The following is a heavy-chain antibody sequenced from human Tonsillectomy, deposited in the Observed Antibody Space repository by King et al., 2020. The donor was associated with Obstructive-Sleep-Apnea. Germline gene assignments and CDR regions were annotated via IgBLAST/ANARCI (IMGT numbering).Heavy chain of an antibody. Sequence: PLQESGPGLVKPSETLSLTCTVSGDSISSYYWSWIRQPPGKALEWIGYLYYSGSTNYNPSLKSRVTISVDTSKNQFSLKLSSVTAADTAVYYCARASSNYDILAGYHPRWFDPWGQGTLVSVSS. D-gene: IGHD3-9*01. CDR2: LYYSGST. CDR1: GDSISSYY. V-gene: IGHV4-59*01. J-gene: IGHJ5*02. CDR3: ARASSNYDILAGYHPRWFDP.